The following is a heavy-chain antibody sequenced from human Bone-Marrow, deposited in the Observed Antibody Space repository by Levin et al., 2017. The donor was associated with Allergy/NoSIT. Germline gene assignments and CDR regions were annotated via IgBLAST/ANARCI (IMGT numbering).Heavy chain of an antibody. CDR1: GYTFTSYG. Sequence: LGESLKISCKTSGYTFTSYGITWVRQAPGQGLEWMGCIDPYSDTTNYAQNLQGRVTMTADTSTNTAYMELSSLRSDDTAVYYCARGVISGTHYNYFYYYVDVWGKGTTVTVSS. CDR2: IDPYSDTT. CDR3: ARGVISGTHYNYFYYYVDV. V-gene: IGHV1-18*01. D-gene: IGHD1/OR15-1a*01. J-gene: IGHJ6*03.